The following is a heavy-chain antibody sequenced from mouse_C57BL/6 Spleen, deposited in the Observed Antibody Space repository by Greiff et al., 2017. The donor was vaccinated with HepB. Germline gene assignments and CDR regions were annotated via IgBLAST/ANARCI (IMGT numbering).Heavy chain of an antibody. CDR2: IDPETGGT. Sequence: LQESGAELVRPGASVTLSCKASGYTFTDYEMHWVKQTPVHGLEWIGAIDPETGGTAYNQKFKGKAILTADKSSSTAYMELRSLTSEDSAVYYCTRSGNYLYFDYWGQGTTLTVSS. CDR3: TRSGNYLYFDY. J-gene: IGHJ2*01. D-gene: IGHD2-1*01. CDR1: GYTFTDYE. V-gene: IGHV1-15*01.